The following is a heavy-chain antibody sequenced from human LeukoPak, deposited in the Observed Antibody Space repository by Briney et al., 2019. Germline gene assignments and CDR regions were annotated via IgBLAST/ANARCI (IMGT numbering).Heavy chain of an antibody. CDR2: IIPIFGTA. Sequence: AASVKVFCKASGGTFSSYATSWVRQAPGQGLEWMGGIIPIFGTANYAQKFQGRVTITTDESTSTAYMELSSLRSEDTAVYYCARDSLFPMDYWGQGTLVTVSS. V-gene: IGHV1-69*05. J-gene: IGHJ4*02. CDR3: ARDSLFPMDY. CDR1: GGTFSSYA.